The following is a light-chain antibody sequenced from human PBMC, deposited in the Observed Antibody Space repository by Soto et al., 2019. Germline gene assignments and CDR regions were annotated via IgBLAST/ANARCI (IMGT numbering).Light chain of an antibody. CDR3: QQYGSSSLT. J-gene: IGKJ4*01. CDR1: QSVSSSY. CDR2: GAS. Sequence: EIVLTQSPGTLSLSPGERATLSCRASQSVSSSYLAWYQQKPGQAPRLLIYGASARATGIPDRFSGSGSGTDFTLSISRLEPEDFAVYYCQQYGSSSLTFDGGIKVEIK. V-gene: IGKV3-20*01.